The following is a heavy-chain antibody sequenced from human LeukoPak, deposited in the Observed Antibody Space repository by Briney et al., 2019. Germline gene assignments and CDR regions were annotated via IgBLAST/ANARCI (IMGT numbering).Heavy chain of an antibody. CDR3: ARDGITVTSFDY. CDR1: GYTFTGYY. J-gene: IGHJ4*02. CDR2: INPNSGGT. D-gene: IGHD4-11*01. Sequence: GASVKVSCKAPGYTFTGYYLYWVRQAPGQGLEWMGWINPNSGGTNYAQKFQGRVTMTRDTSISTAYMEVSRLRSDDTAVYYCARDGITVTSFDYWGQGTLVTVSS. V-gene: IGHV1-2*02.